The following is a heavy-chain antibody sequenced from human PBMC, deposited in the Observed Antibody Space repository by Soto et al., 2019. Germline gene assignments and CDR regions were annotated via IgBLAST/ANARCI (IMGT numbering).Heavy chain of an antibody. CDR3: TRYNANHFDP. D-gene: IGHD1-20*01. Sequence: GGSLRLSCAASGFTFSRYGMHWVRQAPGKGLEWVAGVGYDGRREFYADSVKGRFTSSRDNSRNTLDLQMNSLRAEDTAVYYCTRYNANHFDPWGQGTLVTVSS. CDR2: VGYDGRRE. V-gene: IGHV3-33*01. CDR1: GFTFSRYG. J-gene: IGHJ5*02.